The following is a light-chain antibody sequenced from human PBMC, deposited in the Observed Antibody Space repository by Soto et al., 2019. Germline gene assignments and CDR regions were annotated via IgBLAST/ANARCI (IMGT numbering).Light chain of an antibody. CDR1: QSVSSY. Sequence: EIVLTQSPATLSLSPGERATLSCRASQSVSSYLAWYQQKPGQAPRLLIYDASNRATGIPARFSGSGSGTDFTLTISSLEPEDFAVYYCQQGGAFGQGTKVDI. CDR3: QQGGA. J-gene: IGKJ1*01. V-gene: IGKV3-11*01. CDR2: DAS.